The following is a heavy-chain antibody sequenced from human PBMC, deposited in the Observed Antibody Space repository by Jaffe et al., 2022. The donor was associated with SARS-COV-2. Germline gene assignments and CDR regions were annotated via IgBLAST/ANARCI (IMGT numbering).Heavy chain of an antibody. CDR2: INARDGDT. CDR3: ARAWGTLAAGNVHN. V-gene: IGHV1-3*01. CDR1: GDTLSTYG. D-gene: IGHD1-1*01. J-gene: IGHJ4*02. Sequence: QVQLVQSGAEVKKPGASVKISCKASGDTLSTYGINWVRQAPGQGLEWMGYINARDGDTGHSRKLQGRVSFTRDTSANTVYMELTSLTFEDTGIYYCARAWGTLAAGNVHNWGQGTLVTVSS.